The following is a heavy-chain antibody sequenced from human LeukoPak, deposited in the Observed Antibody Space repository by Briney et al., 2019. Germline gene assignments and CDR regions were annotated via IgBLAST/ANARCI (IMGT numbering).Heavy chain of an antibody. CDR1: GGSISSNY. CDR3: ARGPGGYSYGYYFDY. V-gene: IGHV4-59*01. Sequence: PSETLSLTCAVSGGSISSNYWSWIRQPPGKGLEWIGFFYYSGSTNYNPSLKSRVTISVDASKNHFSLKLSSVTAADTAVYYCARGPGGYSYGYYFDYWGQGTLVTVSS. J-gene: IGHJ4*02. CDR2: FYYSGST. D-gene: IGHD5-18*01.